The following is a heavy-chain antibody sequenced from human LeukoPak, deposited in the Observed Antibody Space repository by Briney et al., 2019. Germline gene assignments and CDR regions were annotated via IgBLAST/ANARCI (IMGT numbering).Heavy chain of an antibody. CDR1: GGSISSYY. Sequence: SETLSLTCTVSGGSISSYYWSWIRQPPWKGLEWTGYIYYSGSTNYNPSLKSRVTISVDTSKNQFSLKLSSVTAADTAVYYCARSYYYDSSGYYLDYWGQGTLVTVSS. D-gene: IGHD3-22*01. V-gene: IGHV4-59*01. CDR2: IYYSGST. CDR3: ARSYYYDSSGYYLDY. J-gene: IGHJ4*02.